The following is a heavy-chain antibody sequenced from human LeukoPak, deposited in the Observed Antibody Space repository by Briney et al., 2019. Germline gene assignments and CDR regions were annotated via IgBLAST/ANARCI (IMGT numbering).Heavy chain of an antibody. CDR3: ARANPADFDL. CDR1: GFTFSTYW. Sequence: GGSLRLSCAASGFTFSTYWTHWVRQAPGKGLEWVSRVNGDGSVSNYADFVEGRFTISRDNARDTEYLQMSSLRAGDTALYYCARANPADFDLWGRGTLVTVSS. CDR2: VNGDGSVS. V-gene: IGHV3-74*01. J-gene: IGHJ2*01.